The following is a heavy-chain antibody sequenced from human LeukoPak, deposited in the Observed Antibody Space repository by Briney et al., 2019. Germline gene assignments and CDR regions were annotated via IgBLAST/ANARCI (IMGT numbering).Heavy chain of an antibody. V-gene: IGHV4-34*01. Sequence: SETLSLTCTVSGGSISSYYWSWIRQPPGKGLEWIGEINHSGSTNYNPSLKSRVTISVDTSKNQFSLKLSSVTAADTAVYYCASDRSFGDAFDIWGQGTMVTVSS. CDR2: INHSGST. J-gene: IGHJ3*02. CDR3: ASDRSFGDAFDI. CDR1: GGSISSYY. D-gene: IGHD2/OR15-2a*01.